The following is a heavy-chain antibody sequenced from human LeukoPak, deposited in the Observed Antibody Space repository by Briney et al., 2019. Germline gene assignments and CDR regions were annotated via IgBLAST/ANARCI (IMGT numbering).Heavy chain of an antibody. CDR3: ARDLDYYDSSGYYYMGMDV. D-gene: IGHD3-22*01. V-gene: IGHV3-74*01. CDR1: GFTLSTYW. Sequence: GGSLRLSCAASGFTLSTYWMNWVRQAPGKGLVWVSRINSDGSSTSYADSVKGRFTISRDNAKNTLYLQMNSLRAEDTAVYYCARDLDYYDSSGYYYMGMDVWGKGTTVTISS. CDR2: INSDGSST. J-gene: IGHJ6*04.